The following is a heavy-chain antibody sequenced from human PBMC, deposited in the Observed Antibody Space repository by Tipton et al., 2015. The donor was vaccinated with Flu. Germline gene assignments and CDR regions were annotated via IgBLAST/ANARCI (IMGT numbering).Heavy chain of an antibody. CDR2: IYHSRST. J-gene: IGHJ4*02. CDR3: ARQLSVGATSGFDY. Sequence: TLSLTCTVSGGSISSGSYYWGWIRQPPGKGLEWIGSIYHSRSTYYNPSLKSRVTISVDTSKNQFPLKLSSVTAADTAVYYCARQLSVGATSGFDYWGQGTLVTVSS. CDR1: GGSISSGSYY. V-gene: IGHV4-39*06. D-gene: IGHD1-26*01.